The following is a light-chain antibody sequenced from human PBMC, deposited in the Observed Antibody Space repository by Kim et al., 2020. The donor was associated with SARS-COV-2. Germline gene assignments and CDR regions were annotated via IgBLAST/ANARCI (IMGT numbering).Light chain of an antibody. CDR2: AAS. V-gene: IGKV1-39*01. J-gene: IGKJ2*01. CDR3: QQSFTTPYT. Sequence: ASVGDRVTITCRASQYISRFFNWYQQKPGSAPKLLIYAASSLQTGVPSRFSASVSGTDFTLTINSLQPEDFATYYCQQSFTTPYTFGQGTKLEI. CDR1: QYISRF.